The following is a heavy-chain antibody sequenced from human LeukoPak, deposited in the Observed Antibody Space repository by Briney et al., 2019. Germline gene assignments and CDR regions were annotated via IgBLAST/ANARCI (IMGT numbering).Heavy chain of an antibody. CDR1: GGTFSSYV. V-gene: IGHV1-69*13. J-gene: IGHJ3*02. CDR3: AREPEPAITMVRGEVFDI. CDR2: IIPGFGTA. D-gene: IGHD3-10*01. Sequence: ASVKVSCKASGGTFSSYVISWLRQAPGQGLEWMGGIIPGFGTANYAQKFQGTVTITADVSATTVYMVLNSLRSEDTAVYYCAREPEPAITMVRGEVFDIWGQGTMVIVSS.